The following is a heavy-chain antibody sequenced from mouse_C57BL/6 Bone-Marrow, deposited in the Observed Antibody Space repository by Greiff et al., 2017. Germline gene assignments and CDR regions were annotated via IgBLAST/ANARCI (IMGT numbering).Heavy chain of an antibody. CDR3: ARGATGSSYGY. CDR1: GYAFSSSW. CDR2: IYPGDGDT. J-gene: IGHJ3*01. V-gene: IGHV1-82*01. D-gene: IGHD1-1*01. Sequence: VQLQQSGPELVKPGASVKISCKASGYAFSSSWMNWVKQRPGKGLEWIGRIYPGDGDTNYNGKFKGKATLTADKSSSTAYMQLSSLTSEDSAVYFCARGATGSSYGYWGQGTLVTVSA.